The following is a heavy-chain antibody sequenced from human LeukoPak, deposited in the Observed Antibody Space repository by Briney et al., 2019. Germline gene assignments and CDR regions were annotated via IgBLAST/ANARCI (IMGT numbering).Heavy chain of an antibody. J-gene: IGHJ5*02. D-gene: IGHD3-10*01. V-gene: IGHV1-18*01. CDR1: GYTFTSYG. CDR3: ARLIITMARTLRWFDP. Sequence: ASVKVSCKASGYTFTSYGISWVRQAPGQGLEWMGWISAYNGNTNYAQKLQGRVTMTTDTSTSTAYMELRSLRSDDTAVYYCARLIITMARTLRWFDPCGQGTLVTVSS. CDR2: ISAYNGNT.